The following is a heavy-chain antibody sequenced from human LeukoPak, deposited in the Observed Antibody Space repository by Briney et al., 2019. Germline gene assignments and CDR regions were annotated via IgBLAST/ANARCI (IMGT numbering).Heavy chain of an antibody. CDR3: ARSYCGGDCYSSSWYFDL. CDR1: GYSFTSYW. J-gene: IGHJ2*01. V-gene: IGHV5-51*01. Sequence: GESLKISCKGSGYSFTSYWIGWVRQMPGKGLEWMGIIYPDDSDIRYSPSFQGQVTISADKSISTAYLQWSSLKASDTAMYYCARSYCGGDCYSSSWYFDLWGRGTLVTVSS. CDR2: IYPDDSDI. D-gene: IGHD2-21*02.